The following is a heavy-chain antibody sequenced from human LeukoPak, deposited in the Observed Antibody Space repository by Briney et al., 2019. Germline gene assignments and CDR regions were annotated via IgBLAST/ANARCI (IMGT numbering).Heavy chain of an antibody. Sequence: GGSLRLSCAASGFTFSGYAMSWARQAPGKGLEWVSTISGSGDSTFYADSVKGRFSISRDTSKNTLYLQMSSLRAEDTAIYYCAKVMLGIPMPCLDYWGQGTLVTVSS. CDR2: ISGSGDST. CDR3: AKVMLGIPMPCLDY. V-gene: IGHV3-23*01. D-gene: IGHD1-14*01. CDR1: GFTFSGYA. J-gene: IGHJ4*02.